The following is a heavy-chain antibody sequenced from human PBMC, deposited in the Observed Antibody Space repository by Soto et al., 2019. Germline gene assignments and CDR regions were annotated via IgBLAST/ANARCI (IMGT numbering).Heavy chain of an antibody. CDR3: ARDDDSYGYHDAFDI. CDR1: GCTFTSYY. J-gene: IGHJ3*02. V-gene: IGHV1-46*01. CDR2: INPSGGST. Sequence: ASVKVSCKASGCTFTSYYMHWVRQAPGQGLEWMGIINPSGGSTSYAQKFQGRVTMTMDTSTVTVYMELSSLRSEDTAVYYCARDDDSYGYHDAFDIWGQGTMVTVSS. D-gene: IGHD5-18*01.